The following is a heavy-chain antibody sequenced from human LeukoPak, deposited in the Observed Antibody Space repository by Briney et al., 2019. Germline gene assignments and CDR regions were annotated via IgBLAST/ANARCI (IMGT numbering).Heavy chain of an antibody. J-gene: IGHJ4*02. CDR2: IYYSGST. CDR1: GGSISSSGYY. D-gene: IGHD6-13*01. CDR3: ASGREQQLVEY. Sequence: PSETLSLTCTVSGGSISSSGYYWGWLRQPPGKGLEWIGSIYYSGSTYYNPSLKSRVTISVDTSKNQFSLKLSSVTAADTAVYYCASGREQQLVEYWGQGTLVTVSS. V-gene: IGHV4-39*07.